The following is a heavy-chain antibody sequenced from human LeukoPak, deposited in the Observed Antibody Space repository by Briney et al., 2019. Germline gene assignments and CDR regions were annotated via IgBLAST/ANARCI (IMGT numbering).Heavy chain of an antibody. J-gene: IGHJ4*02. CDR2: IYYSGST. V-gene: IGHV4-39*01. CDR1: GGSISSSSYY. CDR3: ARVGYSGYDSSRDTDY. D-gene: IGHD5-12*01. Sequence: SETLSLTCTVSGGSISSSSYYWGWIRQPPGKGLEWIGSIYYSGSTYYNPSLKSRVTISVDTSKNQFSLKLSSVTAADTAVYYCARVGYSGYDSSRDTDYWGQGTLVTVSS.